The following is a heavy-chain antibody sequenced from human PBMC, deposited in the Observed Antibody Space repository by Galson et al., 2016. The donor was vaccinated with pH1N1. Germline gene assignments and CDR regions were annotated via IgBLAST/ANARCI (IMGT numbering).Heavy chain of an antibody. CDR2: INPNSGGR. CDR3: ARGSGYSGYDPEYYFDY. CDR1: GYTFTGYY. V-gene: IGHV1-2*02. J-gene: IGHJ4*02. Sequence: SVKVSCKASGYTFTGYYMHWVRQAPGQGLEWMGWINPNSGGRNYVQKFQGRVTMTRDTSISTAYMELSRLRSDDTAVYSCARGSGYSGYDPEYYFDYWGQGTLVTVSS. D-gene: IGHD5-12*01.